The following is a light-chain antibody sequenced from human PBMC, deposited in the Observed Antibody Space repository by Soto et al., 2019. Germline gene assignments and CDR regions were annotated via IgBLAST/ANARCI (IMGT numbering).Light chain of an antibody. Sequence: AIRMTQSPSSLSASTGDRVTITCRASQCISSYLAWYQQKPGKAPKLLIYAASTLQSGVPSRFSGSGSWTDFTLTISCLQSEDFATNSGHQYDSYPRTFGQGTKVEIK. V-gene: IGKV1-8*01. CDR1: QCISSY. J-gene: IGKJ1*01. CDR2: AAS. CDR3: HQYDSYPRT.